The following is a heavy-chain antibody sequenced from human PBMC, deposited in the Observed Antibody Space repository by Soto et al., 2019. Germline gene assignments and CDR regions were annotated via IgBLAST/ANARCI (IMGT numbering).Heavy chain of an antibody. D-gene: IGHD3-16*01. CDR2: TSYDGSNN. J-gene: IGHJ4*02. CDR3: ARWGTTGGLDV. V-gene: IGHV3-33*05. Sequence: QVQLVESGGGVVQPGTSLRLSCVGSGFTFRSYVIHWVRQAPGKGLEWVALTSYDGSNNFYGDSVKGRFTISRENSRNTVELQMDSLRLEDTSLYSCARWGTTGGLDVWGQGTLVSVSS. CDR1: GFTFRSYV.